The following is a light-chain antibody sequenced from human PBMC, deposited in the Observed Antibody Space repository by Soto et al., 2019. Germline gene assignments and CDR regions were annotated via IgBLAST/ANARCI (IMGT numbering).Light chain of an antibody. Sequence: EIVLTQPPGTLSLSPGERPTLSCRASQSVSILLAWYQQKPGQXPRXXIHGATTRATGIPARFSGSGSGTEFTLTISSLQSEDCEVYDCQQYNNWPRTFGQGTKVDIK. J-gene: IGKJ1*01. CDR3: QQYNNWPRT. CDR1: QSVSIL. V-gene: IGKV3-15*01. CDR2: GAT.